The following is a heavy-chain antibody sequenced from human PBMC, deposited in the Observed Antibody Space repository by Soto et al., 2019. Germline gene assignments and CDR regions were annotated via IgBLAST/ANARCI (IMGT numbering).Heavy chain of an antibody. Sequence: ASVKVSCKASGYTFTSYGISWVRQAPGQGLEWMGWISAYNGNTNYAQKLQGRVTMTTDTSTSTAYMELWSLRSDDTAVYYCARDRYYDSSGYYYYGMDVWGQGTTVTVSS. CDR1: GYTFTSYG. CDR2: ISAYNGNT. D-gene: IGHD3-22*01. CDR3: ARDRYYDSSGYYYYGMDV. J-gene: IGHJ6*02. V-gene: IGHV1-18*01.